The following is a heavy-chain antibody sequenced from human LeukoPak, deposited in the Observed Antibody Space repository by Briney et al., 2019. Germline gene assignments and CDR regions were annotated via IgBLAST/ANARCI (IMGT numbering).Heavy chain of an antibody. CDR2: IASDGSST. J-gene: IGHJ4*02. CDR3: ARGRPHGNDY. CDR1: GFTFSSYW. V-gene: IGHV3-74*01. D-gene: IGHD4-23*01. Sequence: PGGSLRLSCAASGFTFSSYWIHWVRQAPGKGLVWVSRIASDGSSTTYADSVKGRFSISRDNAKNTLYLQMNSLRVEDTAVYYCARGRPHGNDYWGQGTLVTVSS.